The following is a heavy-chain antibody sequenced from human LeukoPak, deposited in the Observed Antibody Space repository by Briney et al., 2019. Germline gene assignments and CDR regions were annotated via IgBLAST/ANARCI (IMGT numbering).Heavy chain of an antibody. D-gene: IGHD1-26*01. V-gene: IGHV4-59*08. CDR3: ARHGGGWVGAFDY. J-gene: IGHJ4*02. CDR1: GGSISSYY. Sequence: SETLSLTCTVSGGSISSYYWGWIRQPPGKELEWIGYIYYSGSTNYNPSLKSRVAISIDTSKNQFSLKLSSVTAADAAVYYCARHGGGWVGAFDYWGQGTLVTVSS. CDR2: IYYSGST.